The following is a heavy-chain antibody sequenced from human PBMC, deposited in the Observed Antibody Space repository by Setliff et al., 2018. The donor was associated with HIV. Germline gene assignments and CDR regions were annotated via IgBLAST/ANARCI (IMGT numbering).Heavy chain of an antibody. J-gene: IGHJ6*03. Sequence: SETLSLTCTVSGGSTSSDTYYWSWIRQPAGKGLEWIGLIYTSGSTNYNPSLKSRVTISLDTSKNQFSLNLTSITAADTAVYYCARLYYQLINYNYMDVWGKGTTVTVSS. V-gene: IGHV4-61*02. D-gene: IGHD3-22*01. CDR3: ARLYYQLINYNYMDV. CDR1: GGSTSSDTYY. CDR2: IYTSGST.